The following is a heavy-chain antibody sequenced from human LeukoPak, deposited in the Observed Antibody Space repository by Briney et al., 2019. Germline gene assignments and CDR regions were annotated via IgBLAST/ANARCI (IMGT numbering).Heavy chain of an antibody. CDR3: AKLGSGDYDYFDY. D-gene: IGHD4-17*01. V-gene: IGHV3-23*01. CDR2: ISGSGGST. J-gene: IGHJ4*02. CDR1: GFTVSSNY. Sequence: PGGSLRLSCAASGFTVSSNYMSWVRQAPGKGLEWVSAISGSGGSTYYADSVKGRFTISRDNSKNTLYLQMNSLRAEDTAVYYCAKLGSGDYDYFDYWGQGTLVTVSS.